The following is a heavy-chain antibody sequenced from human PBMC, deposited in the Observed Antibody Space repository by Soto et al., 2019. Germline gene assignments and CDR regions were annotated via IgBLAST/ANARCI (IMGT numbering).Heavy chain of an antibody. D-gene: IGHD1-1*01. CDR2: ISYDGSNK. J-gene: IGHJ6*02. V-gene: IGHV3-30*18. Sequence: QVQLVESGGGVVQPGRSLRLSCAASGFTFSSYGMHWVRQAPGKGLEWVAVISYDGSNKYYADSVKGRFSISRDNSKNTLYLQMNSLRAEDTAVHYCAKVLTGTTPYYYYGMDVWGQGTTVTVSS. CDR1: GFTFSSYG. CDR3: AKVLTGTTPYYYYGMDV.